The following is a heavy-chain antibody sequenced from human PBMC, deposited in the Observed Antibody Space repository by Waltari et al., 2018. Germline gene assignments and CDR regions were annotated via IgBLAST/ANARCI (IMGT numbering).Heavy chain of an antibody. CDR3: ASEKHDFWSGDYYYYGMDV. V-gene: IGHV1-2*02. CDR1: GYTFTGYY. J-gene: IGHJ6*02. Sequence: QVQLVQSGAEVKKPGASVKVSCKASGYTFTGYYMHWVRQAPGQGLEWMGWINPNSGGTNYAQKFQGRGTMTRDTSISTAYMELSRLRSDDTAVYYCASEKHDFWSGDYYYYGMDVWGQGTTVIVSS. CDR2: INPNSGGT. D-gene: IGHD3-3*01.